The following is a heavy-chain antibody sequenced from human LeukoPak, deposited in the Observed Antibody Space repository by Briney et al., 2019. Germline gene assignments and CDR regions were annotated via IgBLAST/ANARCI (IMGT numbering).Heavy chain of an antibody. J-gene: IGHJ3*02. D-gene: IGHD1-26*01. Sequence: PSETLSLTCAVSGGSISSGGYSWSWIRQPPGKGLEWIGYIYYSGSTYYNPSLKSRVTISLDTSKNQFSLKLSSVTAADTAVYYCARDHSGSPDAFDIWGQGTMVTVSS. CDR3: ARDHSGSPDAFDI. CDR1: GGSISSGGYS. V-gene: IGHV4-30-4*07. CDR2: IYYSGST.